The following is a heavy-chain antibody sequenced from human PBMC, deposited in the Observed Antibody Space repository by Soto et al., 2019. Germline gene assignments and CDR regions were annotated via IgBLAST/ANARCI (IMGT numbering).Heavy chain of an antibody. Sequence: QVQLLQSGAEVKKPGASVKVSCKASGYTFTNYGITWVRQAPGQGLEWMGWISAYNGDTHYTQRLQGRVTMTTDTSTSPAYMERRGLRFANTPVYYGAKGRQPVGYSTYSMAVWAKGPRSPSP. D-gene: IGHD6-6*01. CDR1: GYTFTNYG. V-gene: IGHV1-18*01. CDR3: AKGRQPVGYSTYSMAV. J-gene: IGHJ6*03. CDR2: ISAYNGDT.